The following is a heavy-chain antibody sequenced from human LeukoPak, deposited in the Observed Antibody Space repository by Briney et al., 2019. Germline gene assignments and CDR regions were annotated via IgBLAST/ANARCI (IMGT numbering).Heavy chain of an antibody. CDR2: ISGSGGST. Sequence: PGGSLRLSCAASGFTFSRYWIHWVRQAPGKGLGWVSAISGSGGSTYYADSVKGRFTISRDNSKNTLYLQMNSLRAEDTAVYYCAKDACPMLQQADYWGQGTLVTVSS. D-gene: IGHD3-16*01. CDR1: GFTFSRYW. CDR3: AKDACPMLQQADY. V-gene: IGHV3-23*01. J-gene: IGHJ4*02.